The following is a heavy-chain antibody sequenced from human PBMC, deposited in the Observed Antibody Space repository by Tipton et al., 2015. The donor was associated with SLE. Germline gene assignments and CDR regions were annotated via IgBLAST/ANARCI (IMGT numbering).Heavy chain of an antibody. V-gene: IGHV4-38-2*01. CDR2: VYQSGHT. Sequence: GLVKPSETLSLTCAVSGYSINSGYYWGWIRQPPGKGLEWIGSVYQSGHTYYNPSLKSRVSISIDTSENQFSLKMRSVTAADTAVYYCARVIRGYTYGPWDYWGQGTLVTVSS. D-gene: IGHD5-18*01. CDR3: ARVIRGYTYGPWDY. CDR1: GYSINSGYY. J-gene: IGHJ4*02.